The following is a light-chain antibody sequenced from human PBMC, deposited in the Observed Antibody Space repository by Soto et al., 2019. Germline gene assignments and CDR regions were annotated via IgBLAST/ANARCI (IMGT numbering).Light chain of an antibody. CDR3: QVWDSGSAHVV. CDR2: SDT. CDR1: NIGSKG. J-gene: IGLJ2*01. V-gene: IGLV3-21*04. Sequence: SYELTQPPSVSVAPGKTASISCGGTNIGSKGGHWYQQKPGQAPVLVIYSDTDLPPVIPERFSGSNSANLATLTISRVEAGDEADYYCQVWDSGSAHVVFGGANKRTVL.